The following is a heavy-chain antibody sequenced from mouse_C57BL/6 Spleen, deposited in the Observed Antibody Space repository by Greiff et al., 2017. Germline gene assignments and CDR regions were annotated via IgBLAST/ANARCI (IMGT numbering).Heavy chain of an antibody. V-gene: IGHV1-19*01. J-gene: IGHJ4*01. CDR2: INPYNGGT. CDR3: ASTVVRYYAMDY. CDR1: GYTFTDYY. Sequence: EVQLQQSGPVLVKPGASVKMSCKASGYTFTDYYMNWVKQSHGKSLEWIGVINPYNGGTSYNQKFKGKATLTVDKSSSTAYMELNSLTSADSAVYYCASTVVRYYAMDYWGQGTSVTVSS. D-gene: IGHD1-1*01.